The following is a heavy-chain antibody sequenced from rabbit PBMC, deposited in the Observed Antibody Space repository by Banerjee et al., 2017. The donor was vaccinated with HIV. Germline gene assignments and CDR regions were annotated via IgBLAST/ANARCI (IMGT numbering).Heavy chain of an antibody. CDR1: GFDFSSYYM. CDR3: ARDLAAVTGWNFGL. Sequence: QEQLKETGGGLVQPGGSLTLSCKASGFDFSSYYMSWVRQAPGKGLEWIACINTSSGNTVYATWAKGRFTISKASWTTVTLQMTSLTAADTATYFCARDLAAVTGWNFGLWGPGTLVTVS. D-gene: IGHD7-1*01. J-gene: IGHJ4*01. V-gene: IGHV1S45*01. CDR2: INTSSGNT.